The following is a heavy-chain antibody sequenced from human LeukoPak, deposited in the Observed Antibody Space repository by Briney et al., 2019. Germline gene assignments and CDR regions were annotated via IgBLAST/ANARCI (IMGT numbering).Heavy chain of an antibody. Sequence: SETLSLTCTVSGGTISSYYWSWIRQPPGKGLEWIAYIYYSGSTNYNPSLKSRVTISVDTSKNQFSLKLSSVTAADTAVYYCARGKYYDILTGSYPWRSPGPVDYWGQRTLVTVSS. CDR2: IYYSGST. V-gene: IGHV4-59*01. CDR3: ARGKYYDILTGSYPWRSPGPVDY. J-gene: IGHJ4*02. D-gene: IGHD3-9*01. CDR1: GGTISSYY.